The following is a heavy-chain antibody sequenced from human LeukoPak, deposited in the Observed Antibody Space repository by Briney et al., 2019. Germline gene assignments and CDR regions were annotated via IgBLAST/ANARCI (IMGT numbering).Heavy chain of an antibody. D-gene: IGHD3-10*01. CDR1: GGSISGSSYY. Sequence: PSETLSLTCTVSGGSISGSSYYWGWIRQTPGKGLEWFASIYFDGTTYYNPTLKSRVTISVDTSKNQFYLRVTSVTAADTAVYYCARQRGGIQGDAFDYWGQGALVTVSS. J-gene: IGHJ4*02. CDR3: ARQRGGIQGDAFDY. V-gene: IGHV4-39*01. CDR2: IYFDGTT.